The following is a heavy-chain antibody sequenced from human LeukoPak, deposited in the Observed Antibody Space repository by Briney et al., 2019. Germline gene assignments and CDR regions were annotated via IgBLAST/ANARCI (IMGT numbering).Heavy chain of an antibody. D-gene: IGHD3-3*01. CDR3: ARHRGYYDDDLDY. J-gene: IGHJ4*02. Sequence: SETLSLTCTVSGGSISSSSYYWGWIRQPPGKGLEWIGSIYYSGSTYYNPPLKSRVTISVDTSKNQFSLKLSSVTAADTAVYYCARHRGYYDDDLDYWGQGTLVTVSS. V-gene: IGHV4-39*01. CDR2: IYYSGST. CDR1: GGSISSSSYY.